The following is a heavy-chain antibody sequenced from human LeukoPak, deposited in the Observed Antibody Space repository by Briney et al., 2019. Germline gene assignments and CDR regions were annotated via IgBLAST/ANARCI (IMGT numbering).Heavy chain of an antibody. CDR3: AKDISYGSGSYFLPALVYYYYGMDV. CDR1: GFTFDDYA. Sequence: PGRSLRLSCAASGFTFDDYAMHWVRQAPGKGLEWVSGISWNSGSIGYADSVKGRFTISRDNAKNSLYLQMNSLRAEDTALYYCAKDISYGSGSYFLPALVYYYYGMDVWGQGTTVTVSS. J-gene: IGHJ6*02. D-gene: IGHD3-10*01. CDR2: ISWNSGSI. V-gene: IGHV3-9*01.